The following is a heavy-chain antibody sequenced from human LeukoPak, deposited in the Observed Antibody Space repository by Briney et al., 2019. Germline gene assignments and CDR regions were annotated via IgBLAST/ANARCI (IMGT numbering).Heavy chain of an antibody. D-gene: IGHD1-26*01. CDR2: INPNSGGT. CDR3: AASGSPAIFRDY. J-gene: IGHJ4*02. V-gene: IGHV1-2*06. Sequence: EASVKVSRKASGYTFTGYYMHLVRQAPGQGLEWMGRINPNSGGTNYAQKFQGRVTMTRDTSISTAYMELSRLGSDDTAVYYCAASGSPAIFRDYWGQGTLVTVSS. CDR1: GYTFTGYY.